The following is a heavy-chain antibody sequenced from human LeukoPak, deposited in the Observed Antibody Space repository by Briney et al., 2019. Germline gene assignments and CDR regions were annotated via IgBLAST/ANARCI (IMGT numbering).Heavy chain of an antibody. Sequence: SGGSLRLSCEDSGFTFRSYEMNWVRQAPGKGLEWIAYLSSSGSAFSYADSVKGRFTISRDNAKNSLFLQMNSLRAEDTAVYYCARVLRYCSGGSCYSGGLGYMDVWGKGTTVTISS. V-gene: IGHV3-48*03. CDR3: ARVLRYCSGGSCYSGGLGYMDV. J-gene: IGHJ6*03. D-gene: IGHD2-15*01. CDR2: LSSSGSAF. CDR1: GFTFRSYE.